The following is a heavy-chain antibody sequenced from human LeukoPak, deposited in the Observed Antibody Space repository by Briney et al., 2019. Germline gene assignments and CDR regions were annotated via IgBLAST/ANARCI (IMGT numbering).Heavy chain of an antibody. J-gene: IGHJ6*03. D-gene: IGHD6-13*01. CDR2: LSWKGGHI. CDR3: AKSALVQSYYYYIDI. CDR1: GLPFDVYA. V-gene: IGHV3-9*01. Sequence: QPGESLTLSCGPRGLPFDVYAVQWARHARGKGLVWVSCLSWKGGHIVYADSVRGRFIISRDNAKNSLYLQMSSMRAEYTAMDVCAKSALVQSYYYYIDIWGKGTTVTVSS.